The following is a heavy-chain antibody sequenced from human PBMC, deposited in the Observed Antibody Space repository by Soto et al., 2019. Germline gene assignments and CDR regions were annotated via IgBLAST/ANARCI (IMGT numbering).Heavy chain of an antibody. J-gene: IGHJ3*02. CDR3: AKDESGAADI. V-gene: IGHV4-4*07. CDR1: GGSINGYY. Sequence: TLSLTCTVSGGSINGYYWNWIRQSAGKGLEWIGRIDSRGKTNYTPSLKSRVTMSIDTSKNQFSLSLRFVTAADSAVYFCAKDESGAADIWGQGTMVTVSS. D-gene: IGHD7-27*01. CDR2: IDSRGKT.